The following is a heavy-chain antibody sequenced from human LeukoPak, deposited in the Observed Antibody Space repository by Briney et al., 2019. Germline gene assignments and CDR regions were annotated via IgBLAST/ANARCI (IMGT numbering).Heavy chain of an antibody. J-gene: IGHJ3*02. CDR3: ASRYCSGGSCYGRDGFDI. CDR1: GFTFSSYE. D-gene: IGHD2-15*01. Sequence: GGSLRLSCAASGFTFSSYEMNWVRQAPGKGLEWVSYISSSANTIYYADSVRGRFTISRDNAKNSLYLQMDSLRAEDTAVYYCASRYCSGGSCYGRDGFDIWGQGTRVTVSS. V-gene: IGHV3-48*03. CDR2: ISSSANTI.